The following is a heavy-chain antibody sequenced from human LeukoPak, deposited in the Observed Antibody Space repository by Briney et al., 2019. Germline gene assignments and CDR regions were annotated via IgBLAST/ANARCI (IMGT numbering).Heavy chain of an antibody. CDR3: ARGPGYNYDYYFDY. CDR1: GYTFTSYG. V-gene: IGHV1-18*01. CDR2: ISAYNGNT. Sequence: AASVKVSCKASGYTFTSYGISWVRQAPGQGLEWMGWISAYNGNTNYAQKLQGRVTMTTDTSTSAAYMELRSLRSDDTAVYYCARGPGYNYDYYFDYWGQGTLVTVSS. J-gene: IGHJ4*02. D-gene: IGHD5-18*01.